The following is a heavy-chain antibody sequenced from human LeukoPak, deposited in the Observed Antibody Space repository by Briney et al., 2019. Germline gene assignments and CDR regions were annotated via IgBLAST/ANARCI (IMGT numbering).Heavy chain of an antibody. V-gene: IGHV3-48*03. J-gene: IGHJ4*02. D-gene: IGHD1-26*01. CDR1: GFTFGIYE. CDR3: ARGGGSYPFFDY. Sequence: GGSLRLSCAASGFTFGIYEMNWVRQAPGKGLEWVSYTSNSDTTRYYADSVKGRFTISRDNVKNSPYLQMNSLRAEDTAVYYCARGGGSYPFFDYWGQGTLVTVSS. CDR2: TSNSDTTR.